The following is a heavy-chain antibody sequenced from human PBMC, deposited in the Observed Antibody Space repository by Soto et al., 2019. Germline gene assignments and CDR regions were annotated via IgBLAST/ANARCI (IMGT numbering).Heavy chain of an antibody. D-gene: IGHD3-9*01. J-gene: IGHJ4*02. CDR1: GFTFNNFA. Sequence: EVHLLGSGGDLVKPGGSLRLSCAVSGFTFNNFAMSWVRQSPGKGLEWVSTISSDGDLRHYAESVKGRFTISRDNSKSSIFLHMNSLRAEDTALYFCAKVRQRFLDILTGATNFDSWGQGTLVTVSS. CDR2: ISSDGDLR. V-gene: IGHV3-23*01. CDR3: AKVRQRFLDILTGATNFDS.